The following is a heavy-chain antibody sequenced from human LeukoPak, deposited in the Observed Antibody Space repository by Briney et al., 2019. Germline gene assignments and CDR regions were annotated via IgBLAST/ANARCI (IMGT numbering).Heavy chain of an antibody. CDR2: MNPNSGNT. Sequence: ASVKVSCKASGYTFTSYDVNWVRQATGQGLEWMGWMNPNSGNTGYAQKFQGRVTMTRNTSISTAYMELSSLRSEDTAVYYCVVVVPYDAFDIWGQGTMVTVSS. J-gene: IGHJ3*02. V-gene: IGHV1-8*01. CDR1: GYTFTSYD. D-gene: IGHD2-21*01. CDR3: VVVVPYDAFDI.